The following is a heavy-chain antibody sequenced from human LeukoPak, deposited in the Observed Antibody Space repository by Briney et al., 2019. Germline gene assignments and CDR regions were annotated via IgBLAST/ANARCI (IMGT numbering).Heavy chain of an antibody. D-gene: IGHD1-14*01. J-gene: IGHJ4*02. Sequence: GGSLRLSCAASGFTFSSYAMSWVRQAPGKGLEWVSAISGSGGSTYYADSVKGRFTISRDNSKNTLYLQMNSLRAEDTAVYYCAKAKSPTNNRYLDYWGQGTLVTVSS. V-gene: IGHV3-23*01. CDR1: GFTFSSYA. CDR3: AKAKSPTNNRYLDY. CDR2: ISGSGGST.